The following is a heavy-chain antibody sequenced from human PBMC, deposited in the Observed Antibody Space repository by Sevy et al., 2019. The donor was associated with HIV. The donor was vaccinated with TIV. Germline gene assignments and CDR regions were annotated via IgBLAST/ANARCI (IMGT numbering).Heavy chain of an antibody. Sequence: GGSLRLSCAASGFTFSDFYMSWSRQAPGKGLEWVSYISDSGNIKHYEDSVKGRFLISRDKAHNTGHLQMNSRTAEDKADYYCVRGGGRIHDFDYWGRGTLVTVSS. CDR3: VRGGGRIHDFDY. CDR1: GFTFSDFY. D-gene: IGHD3-16*01. V-gene: IGHV3-11*01. CDR2: ISDSGNIK. J-gene: IGHJ4*02.